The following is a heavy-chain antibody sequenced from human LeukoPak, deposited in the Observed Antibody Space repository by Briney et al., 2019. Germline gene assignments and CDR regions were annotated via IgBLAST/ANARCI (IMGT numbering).Heavy chain of an antibody. CDR2: IYSGGST. V-gene: IGHV3-66*01. J-gene: IGHJ4*02. Sequence: GGSLRLSCAASGFTVSSNYMNWVRQAPGKGLEWVSVIYSGGSTYYADSVKGRFTISRDNSKNTLYLQMNSLRAEDTAVYYCARDSHSSGYYYYDYWGQGTLVTVSS. CDR1: GFTVSSNY. D-gene: IGHD3-22*01. CDR3: ARDSHSSGYYYYDY.